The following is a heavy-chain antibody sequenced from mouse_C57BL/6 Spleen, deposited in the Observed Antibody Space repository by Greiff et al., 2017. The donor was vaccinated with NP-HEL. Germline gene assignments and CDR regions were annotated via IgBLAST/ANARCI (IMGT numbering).Heavy chain of an antibody. D-gene: IGHD2-14*01. CDR1: GYTFTDYE. Sequence: VQLQQSGAELVRPGASVTLSCKASGYTFTDYEMHWVKQTPVHGLEWIGAIDPETGGTAYNQKFKGKAILTADKSSSTAYMELRSLTSEDSAVYYCTKGGVRHAMDYWGQGTSVTVSS. CDR2: IDPETGGT. V-gene: IGHV1-15*01. CDR3: TKGGVRHAMDY. J-gene: IGHJ4*01.